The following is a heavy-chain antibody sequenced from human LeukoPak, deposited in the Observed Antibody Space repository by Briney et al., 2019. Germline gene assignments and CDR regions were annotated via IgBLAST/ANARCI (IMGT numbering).Heavy chain of an antibody. CDR2: INAGNGNT. D-gene: IGHD3-10*01. CDR1: GYTFTSYA. V-gene: IGHV1-3*01. Sequence: EASVTVSCKASGYTFTSYAMHWVRQAPGQRLEWMGWINAGNGNTKYSQKFQGRVTITRDTSASTAYMELSSLRSEDTAVYYCARTTTMVRYRYYYCGMDVWGKGTTVTVSS. CDR3: ARTTTMVRYRYYYCGMDV. J-gene: IGHJ6*04.